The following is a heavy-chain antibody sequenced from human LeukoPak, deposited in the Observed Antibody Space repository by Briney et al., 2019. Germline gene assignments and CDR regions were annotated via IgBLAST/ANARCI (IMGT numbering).Heavy chain of an antibody. J-gene: IGHJ3*02. CDR3: ARPKARLVMRDAFDI. Sequence: GASVKVSCKVSGYTFTGYYMHWVRQAPGQGLEWMGWINPNSGGTNYAQKFQGRVTMTRDTSISTAYMELSRLRSDDTAVYYCARPKARLVMRDAFDIWGQGTMVTVSS. CDR2: INPNSGGT. D-gene: IGHD6-6*01. V-gene: IGHV1-2*02. CDR1: GYTFTGYY.